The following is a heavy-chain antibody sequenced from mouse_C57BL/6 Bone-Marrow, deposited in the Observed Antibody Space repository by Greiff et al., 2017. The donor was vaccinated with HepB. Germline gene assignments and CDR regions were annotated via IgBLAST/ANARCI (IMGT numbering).Heavy chain of an antibody. CDR3: SRLEYPVAYYAMDY. J-gene: IGHJ4*01. D-gene: IGHD5-1*01. CDR2: ISNLAYSI. V-gene: IGHV5-15*01. CDR1: GFTFSDYG. Sequence: EVQLVESGGGLVQPGGSLKLSCAASGFTFSDYGMEWVRQAPRKGPEWVAFISNLAYSIYYADNVTGLVTISRENAKNTLYLELSSLSSEDTAMYYCSRLEYPVAYYAMDYWGQGTSVTVSS.